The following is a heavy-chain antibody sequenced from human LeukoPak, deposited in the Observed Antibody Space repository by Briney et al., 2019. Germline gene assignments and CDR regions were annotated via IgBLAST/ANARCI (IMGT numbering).Heavy chain of an antibody. CDR3: AVRLPPYRDYFDY. V-gene: IGHV4-39*07. CDR2: IYYSGST. CDR1: GGSISSSSYY. Sequence: PSETLSLTCTVSGGSISSSSYYWGWIRQPPGKGLEWIGSIYYSGSTYYNPSLKSRVTISVDTSKNQFSLKLSSVTAADTAVYYCAVRLPPYRDYFDYWGQGTLVTVSS. J-gene: IGHJ4*02. D-gene: IGHD1-14*01.